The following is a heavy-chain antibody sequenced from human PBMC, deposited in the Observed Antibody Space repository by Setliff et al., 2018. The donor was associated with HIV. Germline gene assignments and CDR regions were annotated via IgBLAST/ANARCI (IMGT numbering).Heavy chain of an antibody. Sequence: ETLSLSCAASGFTVSSNYMSWVRQAPGKGLEWVSVIYSGGSTYYADSVKGRFTISRDNSKNTLYVQMNSLRAEDTAVYYCARFHMGHFDYWGQGTLVTVSS. CDR1: GFTVSSNY. CDR2: IYSGGST. J-gene: IGHJ4*02. V-gene: IGHV3-66*01. CDR3: ARFHMGHFDY.